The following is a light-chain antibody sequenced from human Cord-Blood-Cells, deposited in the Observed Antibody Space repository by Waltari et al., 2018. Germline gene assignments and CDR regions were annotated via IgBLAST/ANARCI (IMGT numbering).Light chain of an antibody. CDR2: GAS. CDR1: QSVSSN. CDR3: QEYNNWPYT. V-gene: IGKV3-15*01. Sequence: EIVMTQSPATLSVSPGERATLSCRASQSVSSNLTWYQQKPGQAPRLLIYGASTRATGNPARFSGSGYGTEFTLTIRSLQSEDFAVYFCQEYNNWPYTFGQGTKLEIK. J-gene: IGKJ2*01.